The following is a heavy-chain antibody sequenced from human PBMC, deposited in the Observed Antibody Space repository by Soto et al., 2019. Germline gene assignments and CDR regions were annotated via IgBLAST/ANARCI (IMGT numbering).Heavy chain of an antibody. CDR3: ASSGYSSSWYTIRSKSNRFDP. D-gene: IGHD6-13*01. V-gene: IGHV1-69*01. J-gene: IGHJ5*02. CDR2: IIPIFGTA. CDR1: GGTFSSYA. Sequence: QVQLVQSGAEVKKPGSSVKVSCKASGGTFSSYAISWVRQAPGQGLEWMGGIIPIFGTANYAQKFQGRVTITADESTSTAYMELSSLRSEDTAVYYCASSGYSSSWYTIRSKSNRFDPWGQGTLVTVSS.